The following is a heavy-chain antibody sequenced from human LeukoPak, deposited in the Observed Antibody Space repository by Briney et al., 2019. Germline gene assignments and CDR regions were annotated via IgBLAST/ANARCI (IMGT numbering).Heavy chain of an antibody. CDR1: GGTFSSYA. Sequence: GSSVKVSCKASGGTFSSYAISWVRQAPGQGLEWMGGIIPIFGTANYAQKFQGRVTITADKSTSTAYMELSSLRSEDTAVYYCATGQGYCSSTSCYLFWFDPWGQGTLVTVSS. J-gene: IGHJ5*02. D-gene: IGHD2-2*01. CDR2: IIPIFGTA. V-gene: IGHV1-69*06. CDR3: ATGQGYCSSTSCYLFWFDP.